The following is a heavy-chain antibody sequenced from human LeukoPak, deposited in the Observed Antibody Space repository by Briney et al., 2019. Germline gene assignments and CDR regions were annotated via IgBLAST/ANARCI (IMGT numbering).Heavy chain of an antibody. J-gene: IGHJ4*02. CDR1: GFTFSDYY. D-gene: IGHD3-10*01. CDR3: ARAVGGFGDPYFDY. V-gene: IGHV3-11*01. Sequence: GGSLTLSCAASGFTFSDYYMSWIRQAPGKGLEWVSYISSSGSTIYYADSVKGRFTISRDNAKNSLYLKMNSLKAEDTAVYYCARAVGGFGDPYFDYWGQGTLVTVSS. CDR2: ISSSGSTI.